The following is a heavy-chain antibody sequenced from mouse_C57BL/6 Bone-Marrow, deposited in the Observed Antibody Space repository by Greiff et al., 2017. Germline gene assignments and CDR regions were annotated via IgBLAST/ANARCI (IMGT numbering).Heavy chain of an antibody. Sequence: VQRVESGAELARPGASVKLSCKASGYTFTSYGISWVKQRTGQGLEWIGEIYPRSGNTYYNEKFKGKATLTADKSSSTAYMELRSLTSEDSAVYFCARVDYGSSWYFDVWGTGTTVTVSS. V-gene: IGHV1-81*01. CDR1: GYTFTSYG. D-gene: IGHD1-1*01. CDR3: ARVDYGSSWYFDV. J-gene: IGHJ1*03. CDR2: IYPRSGNT.